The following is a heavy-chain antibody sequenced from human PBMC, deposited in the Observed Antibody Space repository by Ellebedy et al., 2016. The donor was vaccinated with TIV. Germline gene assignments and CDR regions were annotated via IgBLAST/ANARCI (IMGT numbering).Heavy chain of an antibody. V-gene: IGHV3-33*08. CDR1: GFTFSTYN. Sequence: PGGSLRLSCAASGFTFSTYNMHWVRQALGQGLEWVAVIWYDVSNTQYADSVKGRFTMSRDNSKNMVYLQMNSLRAEDTAVYYCARDGVRPYFYNGMDVWGRGTTVSVSS. J-gene: IGHJ6*02. D-gene: IGHD2/OR15-2a*01. CDR2: IWYDVSNT. CDR3: ARDGVRPYFYNGMDV.